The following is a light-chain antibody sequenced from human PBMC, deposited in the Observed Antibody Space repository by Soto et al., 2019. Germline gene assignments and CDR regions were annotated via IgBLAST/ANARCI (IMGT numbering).Light chain of an antibody. V-gene: IGKV3-20*01. CDR1: QTVGSGY. CDR3: QQYSDSPLS. CDR2: GAS. Sequence: VLTQSPGTLSLSPGERATLSCRASQTVGSGYLAWYQQKPGQAPRLLIYGASSMASGIPDRFTGSGSGTDFTLTITRLEPEDFAVYWCQQYSDSPLSFGGGNKVELK. J-gene: IGKJ4*01.